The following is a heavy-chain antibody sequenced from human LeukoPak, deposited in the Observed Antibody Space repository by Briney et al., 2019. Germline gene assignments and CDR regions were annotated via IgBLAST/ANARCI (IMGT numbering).Heavy chain of an antibody. CDR3: ASYACSSSDCYAFDI. CDR2: ISSSGNII. J-gene: IGHJ3*02. D-gene: IGHD2-2*01. V-gene: IGHV3-48*02. CDR1: RFTFSSYR. Sequence: PGGSLRLSCAASRFTFSSYRMNWVRQAPGRGLEWISYISSSGNIIYYADPVKGRFTVSRDNDKNSVFLQMNSLRDDDTAVYYCASYACSSSDCYAFDIWGQGTMVTVSS.